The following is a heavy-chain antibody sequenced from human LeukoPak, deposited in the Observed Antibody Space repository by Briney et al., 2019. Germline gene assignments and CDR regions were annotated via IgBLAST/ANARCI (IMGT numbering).Heavy chain of an antibody. CDR3: ARDKGFQYYYMDV. Sequence: TSETLSLTCTVSGGSISSYYWSWIRQPPGKGLEWIGYIYYSGSTNYDPSLKSRVTISVDTSKNQFSLKLSSVTAADTAVYYCARDKGFQYYYMDVWGKGTTVTVSS. D-gene: IGHD3-3*01. CDR2: IYYSGST. V-gene: IGHV4-59*01. J-gene: IGHJ6*03. CDR1: GGSISSYY.